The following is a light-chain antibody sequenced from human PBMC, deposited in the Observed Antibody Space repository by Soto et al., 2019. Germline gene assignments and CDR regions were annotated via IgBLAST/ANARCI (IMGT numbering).Light chain of an antibody. CDR2: KAS. CDR1: QSISSW. J-gene: IGKJ1*01. CDR3: QQYHSYSPT. Sequence: DIQMTQSPSTLSASVGDRVTITCRASQSISSWLAWYQQKPGIAPNLLIYKASSLKSGVPSRFSGSGSGTEFTLTISSLQPDDFATYYCQQYHSYSPTFGQGTKVEIK. V-gene: IGKV1-5*03.